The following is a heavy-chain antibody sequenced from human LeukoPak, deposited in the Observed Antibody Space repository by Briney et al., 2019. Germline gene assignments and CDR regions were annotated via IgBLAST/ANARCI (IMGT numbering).Heavy chain of an antibody. CDR2: IYHSGGT. J-gene: IGHJ4*02. Sequence: SETLSLTCTVSGYSISSGYYWGWIRQPPGKGLEWIGSIYHSGGTYYNPSLKSRVTISVDTSKNQFSLKLSSVTAADTAVYYCARDRPGGSSLDYWGQGTLVTVSS. D-gene: IGHD6-13*01. CDR3: ARDRPGGSSLDY. CDR1: GYSISSGYY. V-gene: IGHV4-38-2*02.